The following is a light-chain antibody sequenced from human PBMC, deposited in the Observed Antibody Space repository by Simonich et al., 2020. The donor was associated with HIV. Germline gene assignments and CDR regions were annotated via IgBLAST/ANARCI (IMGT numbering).Light chain of an antibody. CDR3: MQALQTPFT. V-gene: IGKV2-28*01. CDR1: QSLLHSDGKTY. Sequence: DIVMTQTPLSLSVTPGQPASISCKSSQSLLHSDGKTYLDWYLQKPGQSPQLLIYLGSNRASGVPDRFSGSGSGTDFTLKISRVEAEDVGIYYCMQALQTPFTFGPGTKVDIK. CDR2: LGS. J-gene: IGKJ3*01.